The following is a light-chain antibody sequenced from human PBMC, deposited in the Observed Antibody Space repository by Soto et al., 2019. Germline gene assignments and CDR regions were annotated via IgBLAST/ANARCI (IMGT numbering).Light chain of an antibody. CDR3: QSYDSSLSGWV. CDR1: SSNIGAGYY. CDR2: GNS. V-gene: IGLV1-40*01. Sequence: QSVLTQPPSVSGAPGQRVTISCTGSSSNIGAGYYVHWYQQLPGTAPKLLIYGNSNRPSGVPDRFSGSKSGTTAALANTGLQAEDEADYYCQSYDSSLSGWVFGTGTQLTVL. J-gene: IGLJ3*02.